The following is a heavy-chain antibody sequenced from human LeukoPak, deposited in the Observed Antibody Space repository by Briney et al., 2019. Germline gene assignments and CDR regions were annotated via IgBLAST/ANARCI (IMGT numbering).Heavy chain of an antibody. Sequence: ASVKVSCKASGYTFSNFGITWVRQAPGQGLEWMGWISGYSSKTNYAPKFQGRVTMTTDTSTSTVYMELRSLRSDDTAVYYCARGLWFGEYNYWGQGTLVTVSS. D-gene: IGHD3-10*01. V-gene: IGHV1-18*01. CDR2: ISGYSSKT. CDR3: ARGLWFGEYNY. CDR1: GYTFSNFG. J-gene: IGHJ4*02.